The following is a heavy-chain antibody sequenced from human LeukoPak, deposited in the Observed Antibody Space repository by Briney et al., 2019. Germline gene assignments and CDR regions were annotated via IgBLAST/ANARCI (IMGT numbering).Heavy chain of an antibody. CDR1: GYTFTSYD. J-gene: IGHJ4*02. CDR3: ARVVYDSSGSTLRDY. CDR2: MNPNSGNT. D-gene: IGHD3-22*01. V-gene: IGHV1-8*01. Sequence: AASVTVSCKASGYTFTSYDINWVRQAPGQGLEWMGWMNPNSGNTGYAQKFQGRVTMTRNTSISTAYMELSSLRSEDTAVYYCARVVYDSSGSTLRDYWGQGTLVTVSS.